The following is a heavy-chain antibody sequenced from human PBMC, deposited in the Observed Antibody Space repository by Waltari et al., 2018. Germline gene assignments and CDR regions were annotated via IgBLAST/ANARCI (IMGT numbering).Heavy chain of an antibody. CDR2: INSDGSDT. CDR3: ARVARKTYSSPVPGRDYYYGMDV. CDR1: GFTFSRYW. Sequence: EEQLVESGGGLIQPGESLRVSCAVSGFTFSRYWMNWVRQAPGKGLLWVARINSDGSDTSYADSVKGRFTISRDNARNTVYLQMKSLRAEDTAVYYCARVARKTYSSPVPGRDYYYGMDVWGLGTTVTVSS. J-gene: IGHJ6*02. D-gene: IGHD3-22*01. V-gene: IGHV3-74*01.